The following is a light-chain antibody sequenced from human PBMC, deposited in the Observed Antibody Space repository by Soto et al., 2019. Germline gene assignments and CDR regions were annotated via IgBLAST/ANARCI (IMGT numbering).Light chain of an antibody. CDR2: GAS. V-gene: IGKV3-20*01. Sequence: EIVLTQSPATLSLSPGERATLSCRASQSVSSSFLAWYQQTPGQAPRLVIYGASNRATGIPDRFSGSGSGRDFTLTISRLEPEDFAVYYCHQYGYSPLTFGGGTKVDIK. CDR1: QSVSSSF. CDR3: HQYGYSPLT. J-gene: IGKJ4*01.